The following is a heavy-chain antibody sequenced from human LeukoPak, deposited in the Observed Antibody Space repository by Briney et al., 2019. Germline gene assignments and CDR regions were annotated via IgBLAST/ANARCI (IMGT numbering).Heavy chain of an antibody. V-gene: IGHV3-23*01. Sequence: GGSLRLSCAASGFTFSSYAMSWVRQAPGKGLEWVSAISGSGGSTYYADSVKGRFTISRDNAKNSLYLQMNSLRAEDTAVYYCARSGNWKSGDYWGQGTLVTVSS. CDR2: ISGSGGST. J-gene: IGHJ4*02. CDR3: ARSGNWKSGDY. CDR1: GFTFSSYA. D-gene: IGHD1-20*01.